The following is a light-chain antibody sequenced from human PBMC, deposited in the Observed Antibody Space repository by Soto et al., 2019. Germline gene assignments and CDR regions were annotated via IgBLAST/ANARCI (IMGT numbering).Light chain of an antibody. V-gene: IGLV1-40*01. CDR1: SSNIGAGYD. J-gene: IGLJ2*01. CDR3: QSYDSSLSAL. Sequence: QPVLTQPPSVYGAPGQRVTISCNGSSSNIGAGYDVHWYQQLPGTAPKLLIYGNSKRSSGVPDRFSGSKSGTSASLAITGLQAEDEADYYCQSYDSSLSALFGGGTKLTVL. CDR2: GNS.